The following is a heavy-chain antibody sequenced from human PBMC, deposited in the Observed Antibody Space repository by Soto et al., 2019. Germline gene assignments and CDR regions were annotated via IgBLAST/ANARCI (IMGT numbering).Heavy chain of an antibody. CDR3: ARASKIYDILTGLDYYGMDV. CDR2: IYHSGST. CDR1: GGSISSGGYS. J-gene: IGHJ6*02. V-gene: IGHV4-30-2*01. Sequence: SETLSLTCAVSGGSISSGGYSCNWIRQPPGKGLEWIGYIYHSGSTYYNPSLKSRVTISVDTSKNQFSLKLSSVTAADTAVYYCARASKIYDILTGLDYYGMDVWGQGTTVTVSS. D-gene: IGHD3-9*01.